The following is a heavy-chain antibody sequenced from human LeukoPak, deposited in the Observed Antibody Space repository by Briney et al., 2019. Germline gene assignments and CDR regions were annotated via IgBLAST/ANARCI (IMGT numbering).Heavy chain of an antibody. V-gene: IGHV3-7*03. CDR3: ARRKGDWNDLDAFDI. CDR2: IKQDGSDT. J-gene: IGHJ3*02. CDR1: GLTFSNFW. D-gene: IGHD1-1*01. Sequence: GGSLRLSCAVSGLTFSNFWMSWVRQAPGKGPEWVASIKQDGSDTYHMDSVKGRFTISRDNAENSLHLQMSSLRADDTAVYYCARRKGDWNDLDAFDIWGQGTMVTVSS.